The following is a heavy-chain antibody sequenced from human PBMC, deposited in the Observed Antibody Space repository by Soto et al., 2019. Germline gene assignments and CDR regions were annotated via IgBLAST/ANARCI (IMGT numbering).Heavy chain of an antibody. D-gene: IGHD3-3*01. CDR2: IYYSGST. CDR3: ARLFGVVPAFADV. V-gene: IGHV4-59*01. J-gene: IGHJ6*04. CDR1: GGSISSYY. Sequence: QVQLQESGPGLVKPSETLSLTCTVSGGSISSYYWSWIRQPQGQGLGWIGYIYYSGSTNYNPSRKSRVTLSVDTSKNQFSLKLSSVTAADTAVYYCARLFGVVPAFADVWGKGTTVTVSS.